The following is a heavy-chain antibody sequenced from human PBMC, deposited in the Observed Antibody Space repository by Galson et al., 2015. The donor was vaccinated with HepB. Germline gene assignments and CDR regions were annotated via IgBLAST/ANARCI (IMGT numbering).Heavy chain of an antibody. CDR2: ISYDGSNK. Sequence: SLRLSCAASGFTFSSYAMHWVRQAPGKGLEWVAVISYDGSNKYYADSVKGRFTISRDNSKNTLYLQMNSLRAEDTAVYYCARDQYGVTDAFDIWGQGTMVTVSS. CDR1: GFTFSSYA. V-gene: IGHV3-30-3*01. J-gene: IGHJ3*02. D-gene: IGHD2-8*01. CDR3: ARDQYGVTDAFDI.